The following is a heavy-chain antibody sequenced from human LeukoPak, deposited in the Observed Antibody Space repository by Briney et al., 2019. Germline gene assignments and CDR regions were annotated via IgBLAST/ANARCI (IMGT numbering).Heavy chain of an antibody. J-gene: IGHJ4*02. Sequence: SETLSLTCTVSGGSINNYYWSWIRQPPGKGLEYIGYIYYSGSANYNPSLKSRVTISVDPSKNLFSLKLSSVTAADTAVYYCARSPGYSSGWFNYWGQGTLVTVSS. CDR1: GGSINNYY. CDR2: IYYSGSA. V-gene: IGHV4-59*01. D-gene: IGHD6-19*01. CDR3: ARSPGYSSGWFNY.